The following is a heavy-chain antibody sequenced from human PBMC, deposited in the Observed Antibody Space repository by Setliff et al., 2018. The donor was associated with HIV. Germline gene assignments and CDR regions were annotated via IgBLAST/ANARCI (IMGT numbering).Heavy chain of an antibody. V-gene: IGHV4-4*08. CDR2: IYTSGST. Sequence: SETLSLTCTVSGGSISSYYWSWIRQPPGKGLEWIGYIYTSGSTNYNPSLKSRVTISVDTSKNQFSLKLSSVTAADTAVYYCARDRGAAYCGGDCYPDSFDIWGQGTMVTVSS. CDR1: GGSISSYY. CDR3: ARDRGAAYCGGDCYPDSFDI. J-gene: IGHJ3*02. D-gene: IGHD2-21*02.